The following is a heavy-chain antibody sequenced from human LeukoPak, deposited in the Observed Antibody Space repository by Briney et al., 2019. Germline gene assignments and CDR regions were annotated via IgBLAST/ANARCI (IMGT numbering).Heavy chain of an antibody. CDR3: AADLPTFGVGEFDS. J-gene: IGHJ4*02. CDR2: IKSKTDGGTT. CDR1: GFTFSNAW. D-gene: IGHD3-3*01. Sequence: GGSLRLSCAASGFTFSNAWMSWVRQAPGKGLEWVGRIKSKTDGGTTDYAAPVKGRFTISRDDSKNTLYLQMDSLQTEDTAVYYCAADLPTFGVGEFDSWGQGTLVIVSS. V-gene: IGHV3-15*01.